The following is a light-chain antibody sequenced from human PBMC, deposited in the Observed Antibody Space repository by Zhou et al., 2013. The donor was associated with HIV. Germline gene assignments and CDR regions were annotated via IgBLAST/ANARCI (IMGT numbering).Light chain of an antibody. CDR1: QDISNY. J-gene: IGKJ2*01. CDR3: QQTYSTPGYT. Sequence: DIQMTQSPSSLSASVGDRVTITCQASQDISNYVNWYQLKPGKAPKLLVYGAFTLQSGVPSRFSGGGSGTDFTLTISSLQPEDFATYYCQQTYSTPGYTFGQGTKLEIK. V-gene: IGKV1-39*01. CDR2: GAF.